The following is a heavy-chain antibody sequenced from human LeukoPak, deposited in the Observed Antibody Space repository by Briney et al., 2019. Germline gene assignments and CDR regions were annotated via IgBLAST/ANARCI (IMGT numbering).Heavy chain of an antibody. J-gene: IGHJ4*02. V-gene: IGHV3-48*01. CDR2: ISSSGTTI. D-gene: IGHD3-22*01. Sequence: PGGSLRLSCAASGFSFSSYTMNWVRQAPGKGLEWISYISSSGTTIYYADSVKGRLTTSRDNVKNSLYLRMDSLRAEDTAVYYCARDDISTGYSLFDYWGQGTLVIVSS. CDR3: ARDDISTGYSLFDY. CDR1: GFSFSSYT.